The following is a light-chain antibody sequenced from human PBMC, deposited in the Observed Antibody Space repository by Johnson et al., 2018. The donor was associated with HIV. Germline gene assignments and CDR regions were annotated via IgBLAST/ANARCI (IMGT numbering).Light chain of an antibody. CDR3: GTGDNSLSASYG. Sequence: QSVSTQPPSVSAAPRQKVTISCSGSSSKLGNNYVSWYQQLPGTASKLLIYETNQRPSRYPDRFSVSKYGPLATLGINALQPGDKAEYYCGTGDNSLSASYGFGTGTKVTVL. V-gene: IGLV1-51*02. CDR1: SSKLGNNY. CDR2: ETN. J-gene: IGLJ1*01.